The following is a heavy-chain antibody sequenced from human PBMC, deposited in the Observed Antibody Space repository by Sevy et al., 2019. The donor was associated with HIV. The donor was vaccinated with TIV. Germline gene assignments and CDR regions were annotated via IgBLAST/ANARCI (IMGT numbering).Heavy chain of an antibody. J-gene: IGHJ4*01. CDR3: ARDGGYSIKWYPLY. CDR1: GFAFSSHA. D-gene: IGHD6-13*01. CDR2: ISYEGTET. V-gene: IGHV3-30-3*01. Sequence: GGSLRLSCAASGFAFSSHAMHWVRQAPGKRLEWVAVISYEGTETFYAASVEGRFTISRDNSKSMLSLQINSLRPEDTAVYYCARDGGYSIKWYPLYWGHGTLVTVSS.